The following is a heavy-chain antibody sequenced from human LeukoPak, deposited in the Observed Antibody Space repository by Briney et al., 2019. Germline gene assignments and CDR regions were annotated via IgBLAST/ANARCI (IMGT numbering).Heavy chain of an antibody. Sequence: PGGSLRLSCAASGXTFSSYAMSWVRQAPGKGLEWVSTIIGSGGSTYYADSVKGRFTISRDNSKNTLYLQMNSLRAADTAVYYCAKAVSGFDYWGQGTLVTVSS. CDR3: AKAVSGFDY. CDR1: GXTFSSYA. D-gene: IGHD3-3*01. V-gene: IGHV3-23*01. CDR2: IIGSGGST. J-gene: IGHJ4*02.